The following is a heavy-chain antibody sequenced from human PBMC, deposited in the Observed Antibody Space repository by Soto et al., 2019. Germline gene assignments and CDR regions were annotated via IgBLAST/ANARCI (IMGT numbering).Heavy chain of an antibody. D-gene: IGHD4-4*01. CDR1: GRSFSGFY. Sequence: SETLSLTCAVYGRSFSGFYWTWIRQPPGKGLEWIGEINHRGTTNYSPSLKSRLTMSVDTSKSQFSLKLTSVTAADTALYFCARLNYNNYIRHNNWFDPWGQGVLVTVSS. J-gene: IGHJ5*02. V-gene: IGHV4-34*01. CDR2: INHRGTT. CDR3: ARLNYNNYIRHNNWFDP.